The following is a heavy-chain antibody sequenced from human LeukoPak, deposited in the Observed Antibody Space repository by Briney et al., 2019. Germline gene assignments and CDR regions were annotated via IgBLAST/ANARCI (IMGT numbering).Heavy chain of an antibody. D-gene: IGHD1-26*01. CDR1: GDSFSRNTYS. J-gene: IGHJ3*02. V-gene: IGHV4-39*01. CDR3: ARRGSMGGSFVGAFDI. CDR2: IYYTGRT. Sequence: PSETLSLTCTVSGDSFSRNTYSWGWIRQPPGKGLDWVGSIYYTGRTFYNPSLKSRVTISVDTSKNQFSLKLSSVTAADTAVYYCARRGSMGGSFVGAFDIWGQGTMVTVSS.